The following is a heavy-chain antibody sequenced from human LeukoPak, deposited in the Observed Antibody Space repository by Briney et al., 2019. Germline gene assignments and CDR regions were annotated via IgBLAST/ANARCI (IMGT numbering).Heavy chain of an antibody. J-gene: IGHJ4*02. CDR1: GFSVTNYY. Sequence: GGSLRLSCAASGFSVTNYYMSWVRRAPGTGLEWVSVIYSGGDTFHADSVKGRFILSRDISKNTLYLQMNSLRVDDTAVYYCTRDPDGWGQGTLATVSS. V-gene: IGHV3-66*01. CDR2: IYSGGDT. CDR3: TRDPDG.